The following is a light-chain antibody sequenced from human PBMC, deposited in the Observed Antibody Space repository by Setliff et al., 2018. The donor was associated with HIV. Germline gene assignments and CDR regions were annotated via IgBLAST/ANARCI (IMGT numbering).Light chain of an antibody. CDR3: TSYTSRNTLV. CDR2: EVT. Sequence: QSVLIQPPSVSGSPGQSVTISCTGTSSDVGSYDYVSWYQQHPGRAPKLIIYEVTNRPSGVSSRFSGSKSGNTASLTISGLQTEDEADYYCTSYTSRNTLVFGTGTKVTVL. J-gene: IGLJ1*01. CDR1: SSDVGSYDY. V-gene: IGLV2-14*01.